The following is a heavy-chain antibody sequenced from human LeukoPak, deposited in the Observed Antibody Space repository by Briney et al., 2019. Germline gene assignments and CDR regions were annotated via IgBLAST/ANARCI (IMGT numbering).Heavy chain of an antibody. CDR2: IYPGDSDT. CDR1: GYSFTSYW. J-gene: IGHJ3*02. Sequence: GESLQISCKGSGYSFTSYWIGWVRRMPGKGLEWMGIIYPGDSDTRYSASFQGQVTISADKSISTAYLQWSSLKASDTAMYYCASASIAVAGTLEAFDIWGQGTMVTVSS. CDR3: ASASIAVAGTLEAFDI. V-gene: IGHV5-51*01. D-gene: IGHD6-19*01.